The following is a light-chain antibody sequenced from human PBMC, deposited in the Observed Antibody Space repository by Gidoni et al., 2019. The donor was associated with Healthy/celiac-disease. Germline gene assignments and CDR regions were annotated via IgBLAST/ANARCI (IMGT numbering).Light chain of an antibody. CDR3: QAWDSSTVV. CDR1: KLGDKY. J-gene: IGLJ2*01. Sequence: SYELTQPPSAFVSPGQTASITCSGDKLGDKYACWYQQKPGQSPVLVIYQASKRPSGIPERFSGSNSGNTATLTISGTQAMDEADYYCQAWDSSTVVFGGGTKLTVL. V-gene: IGLV3-1*01. CDR2: QAS.